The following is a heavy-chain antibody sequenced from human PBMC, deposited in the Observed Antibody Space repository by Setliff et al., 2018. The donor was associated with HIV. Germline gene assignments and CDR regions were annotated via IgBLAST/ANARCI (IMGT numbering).Heavy chain of an antibody. CDR1: GFTFDISD. V-gene: IGHV3-30*02. J-gene: IGHJ4*02. CDR2: IASDVSKT. Sequence: GGSLRLSCATSGFTFDISDMSWVRQAPGKGLEWVTFIASDVSKTHIADSVKGRFTISRDNSKNMLYLQMNSLSADDTAVYYCTRDPTPKELWLFSGYYSDYWGQGTLVTVSS. D-gene: IGHD3-10*01. CDR3: TRDPTPKELWLFSGYYSDY.